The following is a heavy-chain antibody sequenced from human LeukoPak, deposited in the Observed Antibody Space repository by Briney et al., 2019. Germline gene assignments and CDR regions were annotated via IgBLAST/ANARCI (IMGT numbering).Heavy chain of an antibody. CDR2: IYYSGST. CDR3: AREYYDSSGYYGDG. V-gene: IGHV4-31*03. D-gene: IGHD3-22*01. CDR1: GGSISSGGYY. J-gene: IGHJ4*02. Sequence: PSETLSLTCTVSGGSISSGGYYWSWIRQHPGQGLEWIGYIYYSGSTYYNPSLKSRVTISVDTSKNQFSLKLSSVTAADTAVYYCAREYYDSSGYYGDGWGQGTLVTVSS.